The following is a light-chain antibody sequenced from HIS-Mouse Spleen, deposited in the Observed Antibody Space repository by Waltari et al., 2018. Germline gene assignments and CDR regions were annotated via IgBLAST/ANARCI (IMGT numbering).Light chain of an antibody. J-gene: IGLJ2*01. CDR3: YSTDSSGNHRV. Sequence: SYELTQPPSVSVSPGQTARITCSGDALPTKYSYWYQPKSGQAPVLVIYEHSKRPSGIPERCSGSSSGTMATLTISGAQVEDEADYYCYSTDSSGNHRVFGGGTKLTVL. CDR2: EHS. CDR1: ALPTKY. V-gene: IGLV3-10*01.